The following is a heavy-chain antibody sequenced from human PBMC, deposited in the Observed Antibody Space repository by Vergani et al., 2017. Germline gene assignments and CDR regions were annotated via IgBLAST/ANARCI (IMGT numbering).Heavy chain of an antibody. D-gene: IGHD1-1*01. V-gene: IGHV5-51*01. CDR3: ARHTTYTDS. J-gene: IGHJ4*02. Sequence: EVEPVQSGQEMRKPGESLKISCKGSEYSFGNYWIGWVRQMPGKGLEWMGIIYPADSDTRYSPSFQGQVTISADKSISTAFLQWDSLKASDTALYYCARHTTYTDSWGQGTLFTVSS. CDR1: EYSFGNYW. CDR2: IYPADSDT.